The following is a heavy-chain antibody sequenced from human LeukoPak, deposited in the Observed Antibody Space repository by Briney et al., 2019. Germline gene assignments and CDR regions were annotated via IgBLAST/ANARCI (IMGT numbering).Heavy chain of an antibody. J-gene: IGHJ4*02. V-gene: IGHV1-18*01. CDR1: GYTFTSYG. CDR3: ARDTDTGNYYGSGSYYSPPGY. Sequence: ASVKVSCKASGYTFTSYGISWVRQAHGQGLEWMGWISAYNGNTNYAQKFQGRVTMTTDRFTSTAYMELRSLRSDDTAMYHCARDTDTGNYYGSGSYYSPPGYWGQGTLVTVSS. CDR2: ISAYNGNT. D-gene: IGHD3-10*01.